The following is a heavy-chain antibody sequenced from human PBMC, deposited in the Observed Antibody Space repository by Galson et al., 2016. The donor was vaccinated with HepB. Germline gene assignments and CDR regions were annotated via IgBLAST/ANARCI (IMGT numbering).Heavy chain of an antibody. V-gene: IGHV4-34*01. J-gene: IGHJ3*02. CDR2: SSHTGST. CDR3: ATGYCRGGSCYSGAFHI. D-gene: IGHD2-15*01. CDR1: GGSLSXYY. Sequence: SETLSLTCAVHGGSLSXYYWNXLRXXXGKXXXWVXXSSHTGSTDYNPSLKSRVAFSVDTSKNRFSLNLNSVTDADTAVYYCATGYCRGGSCYSGAFHIWGRGTMVTVSS.